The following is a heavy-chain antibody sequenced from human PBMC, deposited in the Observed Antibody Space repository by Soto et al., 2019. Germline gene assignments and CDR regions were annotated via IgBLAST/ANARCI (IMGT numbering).Heavy chain of an antibody. D-gene: IGHD2-2*01. CDR2: IIHIFGTA. V-gene: IGHV1-69*06. CDR1: GGTFSSYA. CDR3: AVPAARTRGLDV. Sequence: QVQLVQSGAEVKKPGSSVKVSCKASGGTFSSYAISWVRQAPGQGLEWMGGIIHIFGTANYAQKFQGRVTITAAKSTSTAYMELSRLRSEDTAVYYCAVPAARTRGLDVWGQGTTVTVSS. J-gene: IGHJ6*02.